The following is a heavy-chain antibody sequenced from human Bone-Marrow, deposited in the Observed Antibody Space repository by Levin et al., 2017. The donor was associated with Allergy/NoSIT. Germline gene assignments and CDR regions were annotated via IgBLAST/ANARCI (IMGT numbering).Heavy chain of an antibody. V-gene: IGHV3-21*01. CDR2: ISSSGTDM. CDR3: ARGIIGDVRVAHKEAFDI. Sequence: RGESLKISCTVSGFTFSLYSMNWVRQAPGKGLEWVSSISSSGTDMYNADSVKGRFTICRDNAKNSLNLQMSSLRAEDTAVYYCARGIIGDVRVAHKEAFDIWGQGTMVTVSS. D-gene: IGHD2/OR15-2a*01. CDR1: GFTFSLYS. J-gene: IGHJ3*02.